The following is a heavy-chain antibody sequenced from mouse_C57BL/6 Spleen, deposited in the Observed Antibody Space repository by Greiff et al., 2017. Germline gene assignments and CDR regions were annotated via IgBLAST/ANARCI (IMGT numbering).Heavy chain of an antibody. V-gene: IGHV1-19*01. CDR2: INPYNGGT. D-gene: IGHD1-1*01. CDR3: ERGGSRPCDD. CDR1: GYTFTDYY. J-gene: IGHJ2*01. Sequence: VQLQQSGPVLVKPGASVKMSCKASGYTFTDYYMHWVKQSHGKSLEWIGVINPYNGGTSYNQKFKGKGTLTVDKSASTAYMELTSLTSGDSGVYYWERGGSRPCDDGGQGTTLTGSA.